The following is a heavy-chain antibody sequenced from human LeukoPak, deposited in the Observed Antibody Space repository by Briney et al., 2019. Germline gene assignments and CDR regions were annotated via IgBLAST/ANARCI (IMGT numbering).Heavy chain of an antibody. V-gene: IGHV3-11*01. CDR3: ARDRRYYYGMDV. Sequence: KAGGSLRLSCAASGFTFSDYYMSWIRQAPGKGLEWVPYISSSGSTIYYADSVKGRFTISRDNAKNSLYLQMNSLRAEDTAVYYCARDRRYYYGMDVWGQGTTVTVSS. CDR1: GFTFSDYY. J-gene: IGHJ6*02. CDR2: ISSSGSTI.